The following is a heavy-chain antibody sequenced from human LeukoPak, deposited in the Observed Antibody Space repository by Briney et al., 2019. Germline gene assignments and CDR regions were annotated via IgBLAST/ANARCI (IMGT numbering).Heavy chain of an antibody. CDR3: AREESGYCNGGSCPFYFDS. CDR2: IYTSGDT. V-gene: IGHV4-4*07. D-gene: IGHD2-15*01. CDR1: GGSLSSYY. Sequence: SETLSLTCTVSGGSLSSYYWSWIRQPAGKGQEWIGRIYTSGDTNYNPSLKSRVTMSVDTSKNQFSLRLNSVTAADTAVYYCAREESGYCNGGSCPFYFDSWGQGTLVTVSS. J-gene: IGHJ4*02.